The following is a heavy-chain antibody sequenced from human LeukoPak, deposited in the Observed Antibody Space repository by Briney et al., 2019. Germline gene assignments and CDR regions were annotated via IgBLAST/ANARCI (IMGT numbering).Heavy chain of an antibody. Sequence: ASVKVSCKASGYTFTSYGISWVRQAPGQGLEWMGWISAYNGNTNYTQKLQGRVTMTTDTSTSTAYMELRSLRSDDTAVYYCAREAFYYYYGMDVWGQGTTVTVSS. J-gene: IGHJ6*02. CDR2: ISAYNGNT. CDR1: GYTFTSYG. V-gene: IGHV1-18*01. CDR3: AREAFYYYYGMDV.